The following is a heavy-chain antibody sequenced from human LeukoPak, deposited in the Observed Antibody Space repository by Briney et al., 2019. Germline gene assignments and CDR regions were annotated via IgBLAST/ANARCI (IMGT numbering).Heavy chain of an antibody. J-gene: IGHJ4*02. D-gene: IGHD3-22*01. CDR1: GGSISSYF. V-gene: IGHV4-59*07. Sequence: SATLSLTCTFSGGSISSYFWCWIRQPPPKGVDWIGNIDDSGSPNYNPSLKSRVTISVHTSKNQCSLKLSSVTAADTAVYYRSRHSISGSSLSYFDYWGEGTPVNVSS. CDR2: IDDSGSP. CDR3: SRHSISGSSLSYFDY.